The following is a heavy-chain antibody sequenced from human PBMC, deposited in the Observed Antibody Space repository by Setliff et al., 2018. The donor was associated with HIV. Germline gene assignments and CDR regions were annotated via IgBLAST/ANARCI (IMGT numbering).Heavy chain of an antibody. CDR1: GGSISSGSYY. CDR3: ARDRRITMVRGVMNYYYMDV. D-gene: IGHD3-10*01. CDR2: IYTSGST. J-gene: IGHJ6*03. Sequence: SETLSLTCTVSGGSISSGSYYWSWIRQPAGKGLEWIGRIYTSGSTNYNPSLKSRVTISVDTAKNLFSLKLSSVTAADTAVYYCARDRRITMVRGVMNYYYMDVWGKGTTVTVSS. V-gene: IGHV4-61*02.